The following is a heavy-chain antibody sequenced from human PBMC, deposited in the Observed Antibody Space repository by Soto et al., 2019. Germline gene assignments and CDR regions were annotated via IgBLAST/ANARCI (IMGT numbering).Heavy chain of an antibody. CDR1: GGSISSSDYC. V-gene: IGHV4-31*03. Sequence: PSETLSLTCTVSGGSISSSDYCWSWIRQHPGKGLEWIGYIYYSGSTYYNPSLKSRVTISVDTSKNQFSLKLTSVTAADTAVYYCARDRSKGTYFDYWGQGTLVTVSS. J-gene: IGHJ4*02. D-gene: IGHD1-1*01. CDR3: ARDRSKGTYFDY. CDR2: IYYSGST.